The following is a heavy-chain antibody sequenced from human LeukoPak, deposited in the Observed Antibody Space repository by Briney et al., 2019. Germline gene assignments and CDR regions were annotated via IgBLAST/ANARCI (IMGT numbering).Heavy chain of an antibody. J-gene: IGHJ4*02. Sequence: ASVKVSCKASGYTFTGYYMHWVRQAPGQGLEWMGRINPNSGGTNYAQKFQGRVTMTRDTSISTAYMELSRLRSDDTAVYYCARENLRFLEWLGDYWGQGTLVTVSS. CDR2: INPNSGGT. V-gene: IGHV1-2*06. D-gene: IGHD3-3*01. CDR3: ARENLRFLEWLGDY. CDR1: GYTFTGYY.